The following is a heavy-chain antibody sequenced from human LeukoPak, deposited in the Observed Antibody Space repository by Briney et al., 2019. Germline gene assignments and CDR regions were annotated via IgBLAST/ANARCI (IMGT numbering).Heavy chain of an antibody. J-gene: IGHJ6*03. Sequence: PGGSLRLSCAASRFAFSSYSMNWVRQAPGKGLEWLSYISGSSNTIYYADSVKGRFTISRDNAKNSQYLQMNSLRAEDTAVYYCARESLGYCSGSTCYYFYMDFWGKGTTVTVSS. V-gene: IGHV3-48*04. CDR3: ARESLGYCSGSTCYYFYMDF. CDR1: RFAFSSYS. D-gene: IGHD2-15*01. CDR2: ISGSSNTI.